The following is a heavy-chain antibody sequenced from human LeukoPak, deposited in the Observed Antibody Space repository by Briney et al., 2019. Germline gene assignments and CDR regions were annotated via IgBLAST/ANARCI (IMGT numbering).Heavy chain of an antibody. V-gene: IGHV3-23*01. CDR3: AKTSSLWFGELYPFDY. CDR2: ISGSGGST. Sequence: PGGSLRLSCAASGFTFSDYYMSWIRQAPGEGLEWVSAISGSGGSTYYADSVKGRFTISRDNSKNTLYLQMNSLRAEDTAVYYCAKTSSLWFGELYPFDYWGQGTLVTVSS. J-gene: IGHJ4*02. D-gene: IGHD3-10*01. CDR1: GFTFSDYY.